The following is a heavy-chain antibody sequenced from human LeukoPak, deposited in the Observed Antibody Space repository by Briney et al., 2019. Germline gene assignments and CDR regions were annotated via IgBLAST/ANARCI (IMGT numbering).Heavy chain of an antibody. V-gene: IGHV3-64D*06. J-gene: IGHJ3*02. Sequence: GGSLGLSCSASGFTFSSYAMHWVRQAPGKGLEYVSAISSNGGSTYYADSVKGRFTISRDNSKNTLYLQMSSLRAEDTAVYYCVKAPATRRWNDAFDIWGQGTMVTVSS. CDR1: GFTFSSYA. CDR2: ISSNGGST. CDR3: VKAPATRRWNDAFDI. D-gene: IGHD1-1*01.